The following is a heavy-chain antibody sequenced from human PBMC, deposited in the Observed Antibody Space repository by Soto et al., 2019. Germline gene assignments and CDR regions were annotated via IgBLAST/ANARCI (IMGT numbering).Heavy chain of an antibody. CDR1: GYTFTNYG. CDR2: ISAYSGST. J-gene: IGHJ5*02. CDR3: ARDRAQILRYFDWLTYNWFDP. D-gene: IGHD3-9*01. Sequence: ASVKVSCKTSGYTFTNYGLSWVRKAPGQGLEWMGWISAYSGSTNYAQNFQGRVTMTRDTSISTAYMELSRLRSDDTAVYYCARDRAQILRYFDWLTYNWFDPWGQGTLVTVS. V-gene: IGHV1-18*01.